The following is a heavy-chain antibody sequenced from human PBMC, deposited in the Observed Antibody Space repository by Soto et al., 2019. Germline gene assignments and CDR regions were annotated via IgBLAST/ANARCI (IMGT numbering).Heavy chain of an antibody. V-gene: IGHV4-59*12. J-gene: IGHJ1*01. CDR3: ARDRVESGYPEYFQH. Sequence: PSETLSLTCSVSGASISSNFWSWVRQPPGKGLEWIGYIYFGGTTQSNPSLKGRATISLDTSKNQFTLNLASVSAADTAVYYCARDRVESGYPEYFQHWGQGTLVTVSS. CDR2: IYFGGTT. D-gene: IGHD3-22*01. CDR1: GASISSNF.